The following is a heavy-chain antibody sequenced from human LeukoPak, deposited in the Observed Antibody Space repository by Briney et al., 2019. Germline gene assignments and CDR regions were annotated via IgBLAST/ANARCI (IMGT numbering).Heavy chain of an antibody. Sequence: AASVKVSCKASGGTFSSYAISCVREAPGQGLEWMGGIIPIFGTANYAQKFQGRVTITTDESTSTAYMELSSLRSEDTAVYYCAREPYYYDSSGYDPWGQGTLVTVSS. V-gene: IGHV1-69*05. D-gene: IGHD3-22*01. J-gene: IGHJ5*02. CDR3: AREPYYYDSSGYDP. CDR2: IIPIFGTA. CDR1: GGTFSSYA.